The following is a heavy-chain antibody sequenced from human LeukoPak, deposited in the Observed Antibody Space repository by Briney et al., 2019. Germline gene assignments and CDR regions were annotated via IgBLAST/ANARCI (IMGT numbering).Heavy chain of an antibody. D-gene: IGHD3-16*01. CDR3: ARLKPQDAFDI. V-gene: IGHV5-51*01. CDR1: GYTYTSYW. Sequence: GESLKISCKGSGYTYTSYWIGWVRQMPGKGLEWMGIIYPGDSDTRYSPSFQGQVTISADKSISTAYLQWNSLKASDTAMYYCARLKPQDAFDIWGQGTLVTVSS. CDR2: IYPGDSDT. J-gene: IGHJ4*02.